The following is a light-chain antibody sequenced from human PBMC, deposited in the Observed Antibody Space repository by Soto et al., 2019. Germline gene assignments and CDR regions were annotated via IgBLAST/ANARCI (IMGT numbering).Light chain of an antibody. V-gene: IGKV3-11*01. CDR3: QQRDSWPLT. CDR1: QSVTRY. Sequence: EIVLTQSPATLSLSPGERATLSCRPSQSVTRYLAWYQQKPGQAPRLLIYDASNRATGIPARFSGSGSGTAFTLTISSLEPEDFAIYYCQQRDSWPLTFGGGTKVEI. CDR2: DAS. J-gene: IGKJ4*01.